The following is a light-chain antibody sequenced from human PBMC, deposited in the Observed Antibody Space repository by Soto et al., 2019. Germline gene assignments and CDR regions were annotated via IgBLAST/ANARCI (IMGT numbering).Light chain of an antibody. CDR3: QQTYSAPPL. J-gene: IGKJ1*01. CDR2: AAS. CDR1: QSISSY. V-gene: IGKV1-39*01. Sequence: DIQMTQSPSSLSASVGDRVTITCRASQSISSYLNWYQQKPGKAPKLLIYAASSLQSGVPSRFSGSGYGTDFTLTISSLKPEDFATYYCQQTYSAPPLFGQGTKGDIK.